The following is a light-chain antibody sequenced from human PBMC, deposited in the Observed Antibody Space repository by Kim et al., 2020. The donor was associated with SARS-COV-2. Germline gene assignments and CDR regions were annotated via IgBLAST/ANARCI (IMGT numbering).Light chain of an antibody. J-gene: IGKJ3*01. CDR2: DTS. CDR1: QYIGDY. V-gene: IGKV1-33*01. CDR3: QQRFA. Sequence: PSSLSESIGDKVTITCQASQYIGDYLNWYQQKPGKAPELLIYDTSNLERGVPSRFSATKSGTDFTFTISNVQAEDVATYYCQQRFAFGPGTKLEI.